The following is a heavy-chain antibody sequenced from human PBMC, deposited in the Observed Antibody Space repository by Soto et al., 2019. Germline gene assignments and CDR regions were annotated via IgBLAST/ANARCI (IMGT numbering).Heavy chain of an antibody. V-gene: IGHV1-18*01. CDR1: GYTFTSYG. Sequence: ASVKVSCKASGYTFTSYGISWVRQAPGQGLEWMGWISAYNGNTNYAQKLQGRVTMTTDTSTSTAYMELRSLRSDDTAVYYCARDEGRLYDFWSGYLSHYFDYWGQGTLVTVSS. CDR3: ARDEGRLYDFWSGYLSHYFDY. CDR2: ISAYNGNT. J-gene: IGHJ4*02. D-gene: IGHD3-3*01.